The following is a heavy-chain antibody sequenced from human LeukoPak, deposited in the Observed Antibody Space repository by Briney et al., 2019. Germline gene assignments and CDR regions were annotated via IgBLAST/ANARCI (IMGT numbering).Heavy chain of an antibody. CDR3: ARDRYYGSGSYYDH. Sequence: GGSLRLSCAVAGINFRAYWMARVRQAPGKGLEWVANMKQDGSEKYYVYSVKGRFTISRDNAKNSLYLQMNSLRAEDTAVYHCARDRYYGSGSYYDHWGQGTLVTVSS. CDR1: GINFRAYW. J-gene: IGHJ4*02. D-gene: IGHD3-10*01. CDR2: MKQDGSEK. V-gene: IGHV3-7*01.